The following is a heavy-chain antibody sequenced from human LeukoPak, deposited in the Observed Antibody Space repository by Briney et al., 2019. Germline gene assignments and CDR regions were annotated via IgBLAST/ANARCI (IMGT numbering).Heavy chain of an antibody. D-gene: IGHD5-24*01. V-gene: IGHV4-34*01. J-gene: IGHJ4*02. CDR1: GGSFSGYY. CDR3: ARRDGYYGGFDY. CDR2: INHSGST. Sequence: PSETLSLTCAVYGGSFSGYYWSWVRQPPGKGLEWIGEINHSGSTNYNPSLKSRVTISVDTSKNQFSLKLSSVTAADTAAYYCARRDGYYGGFDYWGQGTLVTVSS.